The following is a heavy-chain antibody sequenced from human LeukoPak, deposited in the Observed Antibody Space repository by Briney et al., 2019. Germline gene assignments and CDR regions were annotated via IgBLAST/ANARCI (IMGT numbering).Heavy chain of an antibody. J-gene: IGHJ1*01. Sequence: ASVKVSCKASGYTFTSYYMHWVRQAPGKGLEWMGIINPSGVSTSYAQKFQGRVTMTRYTSTSTVYMELSSLRSEDTGAHYCSVTSIAGWGQGTLVTVYS. CDR3: SVTSIAG. D-gene: IGHD3-3*02. CDR2: INPSGVST. CDR1: GYTFTSYY. V-gene: IGHV1-46*01.